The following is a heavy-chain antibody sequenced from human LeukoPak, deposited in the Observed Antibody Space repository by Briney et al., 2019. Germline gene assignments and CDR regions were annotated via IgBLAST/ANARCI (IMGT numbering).Heavy chain of an antibody. CDR3: ARARGYGDYGRAFDI. J-gene: IGHJ3*02. Sequence: ASETLSLTCAVYGGSFSGYYWSWIRQPPGKGLEWIGEINHSGSTNYNPSLKSRVTISVDTSKNQFSVKLSSVTAADTAVYYCARARGYGDYGRAFDIWGQGTMVTVSS. CDR1: GGSFSGYY. CDR2: INHSGST. V-gene: IGHV4-34*01. D-gene: IGHD4-17*01.